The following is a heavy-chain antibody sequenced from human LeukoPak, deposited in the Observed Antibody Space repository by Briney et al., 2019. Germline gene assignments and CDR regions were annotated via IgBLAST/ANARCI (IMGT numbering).Heavy chain of an antibody. Sequence: ASVKVSCKASGYTFINNWMHWVRQAPGKGLEWMGGFDPEDGETIYAQKFQGRVTMTEDTSTDTAYMELSSLRSEDTAVYYCATFLEGANDYWGQGTLVTVSS. V-gene: IGHV1-24*01. J-gene: IGHJ4*02. CDR2: FDPEDGET. CDR3: ATFLEGANDY. D-gene: IGHD1-26*01. CDR1: GYTFINNW.